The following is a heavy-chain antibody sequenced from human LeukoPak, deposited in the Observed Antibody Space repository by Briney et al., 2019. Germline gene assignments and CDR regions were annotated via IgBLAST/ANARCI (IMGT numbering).Heavy chain of an antibody. CDR3: VIEGGDYDSGGFGLDY. CDR2: INHSGST. Sequence: SETLSLTCAVYGGSFSGYYWSWIRQPPGKGLEWIGEINHSGSTNYNPSLKSRVTISVDTSKNQFSLKLSSVTAADTAVYYCVIEGGDYDSGGFGLDYWGQGTLVTVSS. V-gene: IGHV4-34*01. CDR1: GGSFSGYY. J-gene: IGHJ4*02. D-gene: IGHD3-10*01.